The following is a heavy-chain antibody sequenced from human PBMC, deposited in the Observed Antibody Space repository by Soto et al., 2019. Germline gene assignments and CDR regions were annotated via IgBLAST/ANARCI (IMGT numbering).Heavy chain of an antibody. Sequence: GASVKVSCKASGYPFTSYVMHWVRQAPGQRLEWMGWINAGNDNTKFSEKFQGRVTITRDTSASTVYMELSSLRSEDTAVYYCARDRYYGSGTYNYFDYWGQGTLVTVSS. J-gene: IGHJ4*02. CDR2: INAGNDNT. CDR1: GYPFTSYV. V-gene: IGHV1-3*01. CDR3: ARDRYYGSGTYNYFDY. D-gene: IGHD3-10*01.